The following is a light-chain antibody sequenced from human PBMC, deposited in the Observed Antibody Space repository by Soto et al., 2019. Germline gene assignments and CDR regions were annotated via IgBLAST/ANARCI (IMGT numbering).Light chain of an antibody. V-gene: IGLV1-40*01. CDR2: GNS. J-gene: IGLJ2*01. CDR1: SSNIGAGYD. Sequence: QSALTQPPSVSGAPGQRVTISCTGSSSNIGAGYDVHWYQQLPGTAPKLLIYGNSNRPSGVPDRFSGSKSGTSASLAITGLQAEDEADYYCQSYDSGLSGKVFGGGTKVTVL. CDR3: QSYDSGLSGKV.